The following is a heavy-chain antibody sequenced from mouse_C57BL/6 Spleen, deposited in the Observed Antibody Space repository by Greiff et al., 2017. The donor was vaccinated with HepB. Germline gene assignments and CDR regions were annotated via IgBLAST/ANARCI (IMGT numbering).Heavy chain of an antibody. V-gene: IGHV3-6*01. J-gene: IGHJ1*03. CDR1: GYSITSGYY. CDR2: ISYDGSN. Sequence: EVQLQESGPGLVKPSQSLSLTCSVTGYSITSGYYWNWIRQFPGNKLEWMGYISYDGSNNYNPSLKNRISITRDTSKNQFFLKLNSLTTEDTDTYYCARGGSFKGDWYFDVWGTGTTVTVSS. CDR3: ARGGSFKGDWYFDV.